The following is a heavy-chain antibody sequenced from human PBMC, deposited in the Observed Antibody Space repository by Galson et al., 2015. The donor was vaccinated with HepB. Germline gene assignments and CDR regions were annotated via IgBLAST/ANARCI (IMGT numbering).Heavy chain of an antibody. J-gene: IGHJ3*02. CDR1: GGSISGYY. V-gene: IGHV4-59*01. CDR3: ARDIGRSGSYWNFDI. CDR2: IYYSGST. Sequence: SETLSLTCTVSGGSISGYYWSWIRQPPGKGLEWIGYIYYSGSTKYNPSLKSRVAISVDTSKNQISLKLNSVTAADTAVYYCARDIGRSGSYWNFDIWGQGTMVTVSS. D-gene: IGHD3-10*01.